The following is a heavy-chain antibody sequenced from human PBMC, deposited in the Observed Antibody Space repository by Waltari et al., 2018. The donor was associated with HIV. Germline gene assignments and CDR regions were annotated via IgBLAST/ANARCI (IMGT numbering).Heavy chain of an antibody. D-gene: IGHD6-6*01. CDR3: ARHEWSTSSEYYFDN. Sequence: QLQLQESGPGLVKPSETLSLTCTVSGGSISSRTYYWGWIRQPPGKGLEWIGTIYYSGSTYYNPSLKSRVTISIDTSKNQFSLNLSSVTAADTAVYYCARHEWSTSSEYYFDNWGQGTLVTVSS. CDR1: GGSISSRTYY. V-gene: IGHV4-39*01. J-gene: IGHJ4*02. CDR2: IYYSGST.